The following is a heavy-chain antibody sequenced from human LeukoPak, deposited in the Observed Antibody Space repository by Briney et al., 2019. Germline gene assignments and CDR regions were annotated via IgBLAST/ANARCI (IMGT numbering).Heavy chain of an antibody. CDR3: ARAKAPVLRHFDWLLRPPSAYYFDY. CDR2: MNPNSGNT. V-gene: IGHV1-8*02. Sequence: GASVKVSCKASGYTFTGYYMHWVRQATGQGLEWMGWMNPNSGNTGYARKFQGRVTMTRNTSISTAYMELSSLRSEDTAVYYCARAKAPVLRHFDWLLRPPSAYYFDYWGQGTLVTVSS. J-gene: IGHJ4*02. CDR1: GYTFTGYY. D-gene: IGHD3-9*01.